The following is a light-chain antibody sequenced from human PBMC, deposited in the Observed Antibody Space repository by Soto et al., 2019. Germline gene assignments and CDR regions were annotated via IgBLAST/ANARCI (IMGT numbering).Light chain of an antibody. CDR3: AAWDDRLSGAV. Sequence: QSVLTQPPSASGAPGQRVTISCSGSISNIGNNFVFWYQHLPGTAPKLVIDRNNQRPSGVPDRFSGSKSGTSASLAISGLRSEDEADYYWAAWDDRLSGAVFGGGTQLTVL. V-gene: IGLV1-47*01. J-gene: IGLJ7*01. CDR2: RNN. CDR1: ISNIGNNF.